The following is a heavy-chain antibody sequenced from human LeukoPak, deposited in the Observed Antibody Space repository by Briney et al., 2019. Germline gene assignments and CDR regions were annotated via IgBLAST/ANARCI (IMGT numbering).Heavy chain of an antibody. D-gene: IGHD4-17*01. CDR2: IKQDGSEK. V-gene: IGHV3-7*01. J-gene: IGHJ4*02. Sequence: GGSLRLSCAASGFTFSSYWMTWVRQAPGKGLEWVANIKQDGSEKYYVDSVKGRFTISRDNAKNSLYLQMNSLRAEDTAVYYCARSPGDYAPYFDCWGQGTLVTVSS. CDR1: GFTFSSYW. CDR3: ARSPGDYAPYFDC.